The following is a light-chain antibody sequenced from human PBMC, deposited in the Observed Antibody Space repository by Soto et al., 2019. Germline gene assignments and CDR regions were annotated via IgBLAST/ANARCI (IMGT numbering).Light chain of an antibody. CDR1: QSVSNNY. V-gene: IGKV3-20*01. CDR2: GAS. Sequence: EIVLTQSPGTLSLSPGERATLSCRASQSVSNNYLAWYQQKPGQAPRLLIYGASTRATGIPARFSGSGSGTDFTLTISRLEPEDFAVYYCQQYGSSPWTFGQGTKVDI. J-gene: IGKJ1*01. CDR3: QQYGSSPWT.